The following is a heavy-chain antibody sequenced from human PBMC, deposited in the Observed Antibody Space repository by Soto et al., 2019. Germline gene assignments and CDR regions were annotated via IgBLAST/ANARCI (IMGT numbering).Heavy chain of an antibody. D-gene: IGHD2-15*01. Sequence: ASVKVSCKASGYTFTSYGISWVRQAPGQGLEWMGWISAYNGNTNYAQKLQGRVTMTTDTSTSTAYMELRSLRSDDTAVYYCAREVCSGGSCYSAAGENYYYGMDVWGQGTTVTVSS. J-gene: IGHJ6*02. CDR2: ISAYNGNT. CDR1: GYTFTSYG. CDR3: AREVCSGGSCYSAAGENYYYGMDV. V-gene: IGHV1-18*01.